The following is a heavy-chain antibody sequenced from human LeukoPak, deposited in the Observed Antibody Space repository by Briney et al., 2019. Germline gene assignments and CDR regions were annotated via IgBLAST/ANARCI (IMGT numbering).Heavy chain of an antibody. V-gene: IGHV4-39*01. CDR3: SRRLTGSYGDDAFDI. Sequence: KPSETLSLTCTVSGGSISSSSYYWGWIRQPPGKGLEWIGSIYYSGSTYYNPSLKSRVTISVDTSKNQFSLKLSSVTAADTAVYYCSRRLTGSYGDDAFDICGQGTMVTVSS. CDR2: IYYSGST. J-gene: IGHJ3*02. D-gene: IGHD4-17*01. CDR1: GGSISSSSYY.